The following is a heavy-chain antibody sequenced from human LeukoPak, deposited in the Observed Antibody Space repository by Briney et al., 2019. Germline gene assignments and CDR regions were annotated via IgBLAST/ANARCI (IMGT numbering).Heavy chain of an antibody. CDR1: GYTFTSDG. D-gene: IGHD2-2*01. Sequence: GASVKVSCKTSGYTFTSDGISWVRQAPGQGLEWMGWISAYNGNTNYAQKLQGRVTMTTDTSTSTAYMELRSLRSDDTAVYYCARGYLSDIVVVPAAFDYWGQGTLVTVSS. CDR2: ISAYNGNT. J-gene: IGHJ4*02. CDR3: ARGYLSDIVVVPAAFDY. V-gene: IGHV1-18*01.